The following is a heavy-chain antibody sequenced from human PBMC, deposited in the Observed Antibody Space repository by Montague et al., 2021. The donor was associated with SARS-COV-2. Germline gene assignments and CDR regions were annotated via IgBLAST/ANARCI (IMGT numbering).Heavy chain of an antibody. Sequence: SETLSLTCTVSGGSISSYYWSWIRQPPGKGLEWIGYIYYSGSTNXXPSLRSQVTISVDTSKNQFSLKLSSVTAADTAVYYCAREPGYGDYFDYWGQGTLVTVSS. CDR3: AREPGYGDYFDY. V-gene: IGHV4-59*01. CDR2: IYYSGST. J-gene: IGHJ4*02. D-gene: IGHD4-17*01. CDR1: GGSISSYY.